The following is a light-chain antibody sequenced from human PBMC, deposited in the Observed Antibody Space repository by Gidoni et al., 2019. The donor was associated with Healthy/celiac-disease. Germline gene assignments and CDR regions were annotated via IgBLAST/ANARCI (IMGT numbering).Light chain of an antibody. Sequence: IQMTKSPSSLSASVGDRVTITCRASKSISSYLNWYQQKPGKAPKLLIYAASSLQSGVPSRFSGSGSGTDFTLTISSLQPEDFATYYCQQSYSTPPLTFGGGTKVEIK. CDR3: QQSYSTPPLT. CDR2: AAS. V-gene: IGKV1-39*01. CDR1: KSISSY. J-gene: IGKJ4*01.